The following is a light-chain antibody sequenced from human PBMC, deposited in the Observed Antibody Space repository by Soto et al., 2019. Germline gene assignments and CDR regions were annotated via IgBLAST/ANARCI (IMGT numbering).Light chain of an antibody. J-gene: IGLJ1*01. Sequence: QSVLTQPPSGSGAPGQRVTISCTGSSSNIGSTYDVQWYQQLPGTAPKLLIHGNTDRPPGVPDRFSGSKSGTSASLAITGLQADDEADYYCQSYDDSLSVHYVFGTGTKVTVL. CDR2: GNT. CDR1: SSNIGSTYD. V-gene: IGLV1-40*01. CDR3: QSYDDSLSVHYV.